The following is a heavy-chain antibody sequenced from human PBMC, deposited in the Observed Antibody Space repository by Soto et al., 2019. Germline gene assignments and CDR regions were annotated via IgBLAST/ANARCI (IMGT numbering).Heavy chain of an antibody. CDR1: GDSVYTNSAT. CDR2: TYYRSKWYN. J-gene: IGHJ5*01. Sequence: QVQLQQSGPGLVKPSQTRSLTCAISGDSVYTNSATWDCIRQSPARGLEWLGRTYYRSKWYNDYAVSVKGLITINPDTSNNQLSMQLNSVTPDDTAVYYCARLIGDSWLDSWGQGTLVTVSS. D-gene: IGHD2-8*01. CDR3: ARLIGDSWLDS. V-gene: IGHV6-1*01.